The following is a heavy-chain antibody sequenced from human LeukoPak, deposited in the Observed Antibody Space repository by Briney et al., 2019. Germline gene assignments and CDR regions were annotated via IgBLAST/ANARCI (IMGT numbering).Heavy chain of an antibody. V-gene: IGHV3-43*02. Sequence: QPGGSLRLSCVASGFSFEDYAMHWVRQAPGKGLEWVALISGDGSGPEYADSVQGRFSICRDNRKNSLHLQMNTLRTEDTALYYCVKQEWERLSWFDYWGQGTLVTVSS. CDR2: ISGDGSGP. CDR3: VKQEWERLSWFDY. D-gene: IGHD1-1*01. CDR1: GFSFEDYA. J-gene: IGHJ4*02.